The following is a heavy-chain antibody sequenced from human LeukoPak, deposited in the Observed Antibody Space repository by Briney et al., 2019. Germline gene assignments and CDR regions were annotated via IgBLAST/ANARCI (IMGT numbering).Heavy chain of an antibody. CDR3: ARVRFGIAAAYYFDY. D-gene: IGHD6-13*01. Sequence: PGRSLRLSCAASGFTFSSYGMHWVRQAPGKGLEWVAVISYDGSNKYYADSVKGRFTISRDNSKNTLYLQMNSLRAEDTAVYYCARVRFGIAAAYYFDYWGQGTLVTVSS. V-gene: IGHV3-30*03. CDR2: ISYDGSNK. CDR1: GFTFSSYG. J-gene: IGHJ4*02.